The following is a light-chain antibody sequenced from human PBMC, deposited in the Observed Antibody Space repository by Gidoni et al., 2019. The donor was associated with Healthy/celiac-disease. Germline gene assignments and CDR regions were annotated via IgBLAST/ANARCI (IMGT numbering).Light chain of an antibody. J-gene: IGKJ1*01. CDR1: QSISSY. CDR3: QQSYSTRTWT. Sequence: DIQMTQSPSSLSASVGDRVTITCRASQSISSYLNGYQQKPGKAPKLLIYAAPSLQSGVPSRFSGSGAATDFTLTIISLQPEDFVTDYCQQSYSTRTWTFXQXTKVEIK. V-gene: IGKV1-39*01. CDR2: AAP.